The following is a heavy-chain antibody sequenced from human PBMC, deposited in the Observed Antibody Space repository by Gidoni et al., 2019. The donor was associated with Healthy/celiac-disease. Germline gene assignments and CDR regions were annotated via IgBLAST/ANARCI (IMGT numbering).Heavy chain of an antibody. CDR2: ISSNGGST. J-gene: IGHJ6*02. Sequence: EVQLVESGGGLVQPGGSLRLSCSASGFTFSSYAMHWVRQAPGKGLESVSAISSNGGSTYYADSVKGRFTISRDNSKNTLYLQMSSLRAEDTAVYYCVKSLPYYDFWSGYYKGYYYYYGMDVWGQGTTVTVSS. V-gene: IGHV3-64D*06. CDR3: VKSLPYYDFWSGYYKGYYYYYGMDV. CDR1: GFTFSSYA. D-gene: IGHD3-3*01.